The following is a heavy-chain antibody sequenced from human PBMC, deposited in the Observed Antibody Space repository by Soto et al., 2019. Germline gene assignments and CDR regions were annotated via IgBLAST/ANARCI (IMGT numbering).Heavy chain of an antibody. CDR3: ARVSGGYYLYYYYGMDV. Sequence: QVQLQESGPGLVKPSQTLSLTCTVSGGSISSGGYYWSWIRQHPGKGLEWIGYIYYSGRTYYNPSLMNRVTISVDTSKNQFSLKLSSVTAADTVVYYCARVSGGYYLYYYYGMDVWGQGTTVTVSS. V-gene: IGHV4-31*03. CDR2: IYYSGRT. CDR1: GGSISSGGYY. J-gene: IGHJ6*02. D-gene: IGHD3-22*01.